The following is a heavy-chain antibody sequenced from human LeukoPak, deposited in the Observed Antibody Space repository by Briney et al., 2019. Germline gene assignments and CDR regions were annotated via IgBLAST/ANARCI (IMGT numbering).Heavy chain of an antibody. CDR2: IIPIFGTA. J-gene: IGHJ4*02. D-gene: IGHD4-23*01. Sequence: GASVKVSCKASGGTFSSYAISWVRQAPGQGLEWMGGIIPIFGTANYAQKFQGRVTITADESTSTAYMELSSLRSEDTAVYYCARTRFRYGGITPPSFDYWGQGTLVTVSS. CDR3: ARTRFRYGGITPPSFDY. V-gene: IGHV1-69*13. CDR1: GGTFSSYA.